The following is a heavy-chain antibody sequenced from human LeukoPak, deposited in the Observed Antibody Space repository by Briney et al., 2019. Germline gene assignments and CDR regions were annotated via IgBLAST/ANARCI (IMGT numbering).Heavy chain of an antibody. V-gene: IGHV4-30-2*01. CDR3: ARRESSSRGDYFDY. J-gene: IGHJ4*02. D-gene: IGHD6-13*01. CDR2: IYHGGST. CDR1: GGSIRRGGYS. Sequence: PSQTLSLTCAVSGGSIRRGGYSWSWIRQPPGKGLEWIGHIYHGGSTYYNPSLKSRVTISVDRPKNQFFLKLNSVTAADTAVYYCARRESSSRGDYFDYWGQGTLVTVSS.